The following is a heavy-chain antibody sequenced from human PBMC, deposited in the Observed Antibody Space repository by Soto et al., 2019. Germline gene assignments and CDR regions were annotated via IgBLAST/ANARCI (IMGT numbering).Heavy chain of an antibody. CDR2: INHSGST. D-gene: IGHD5-12*01. CDR3: ARGEGRLVGTWFDP. V-gene: IGHV4-34*01. Sequence: PSETLSLTCDVYGGSFSRYYWNWIRQPPGKGLEWLGEINHSGSTNYNPSLESQVTISLDTSKTQFSLKLTSVTAADTAVYYCARGEGRLVGTWFDPWGQGTLVTVSS. J-gene: IGHJ5*02. CDR1: GGSFSRYY.